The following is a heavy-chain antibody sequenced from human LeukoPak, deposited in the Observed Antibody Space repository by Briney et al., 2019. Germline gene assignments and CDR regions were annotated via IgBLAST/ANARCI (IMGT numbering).Heavy chain of an antibody. D-gene: IGHD5-24*01. V-gene: IGHV3-66*04. CDR3: AKHTLEISRDGYKKSHGYFDY. Sequence: PGGSLRLSCTASGFTFGDYAMSWFRQAPGKGLEWVSVIYSGGSTYYADSVKGRFTISRDNSKNTLYLQMNSLRAEDTAVYYCAKHTLEISRDGYKKSHGYFDYWGQGTLVTVSS. CDR2: IYSGGST. CDR1: GFTFGDYA. J-gene: IGHJ4*02.